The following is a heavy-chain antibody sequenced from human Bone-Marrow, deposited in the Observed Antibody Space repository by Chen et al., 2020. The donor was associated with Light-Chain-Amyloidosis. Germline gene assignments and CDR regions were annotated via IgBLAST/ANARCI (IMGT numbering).Heavy chain of an antibody. V-gene: IGHV3-21*01. CDR1: NFTFDVYT. CDR3: AKEMGIHNGAFDI. Sequence: EVHLVESGGGLVKPGGSLRLSCAGSNFTFDVYTMNWVRLTPGKGLEWVSAISSSSRSTYYADSVRGRFTTSRDSADNSLTLHMDELRVEDTGVYFCAKEMGIHNGAFDIWGRGTVVTVSS. D-gene: IGHD2-8*01. CDR2: ISSSSRST. J-gene: IGHJ3*02.